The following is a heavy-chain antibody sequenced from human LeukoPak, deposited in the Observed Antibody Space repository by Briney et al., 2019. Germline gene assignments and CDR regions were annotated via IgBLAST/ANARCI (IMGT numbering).Heavy chain of an antibody. D-gene: IGHD1-26*01. Sequence: SETLSLTCTVSGGSISSYYWSWIRQPPGKGLEWIGEINHSGSTNYNPSLKSRVTISVDTSKNQFSLKLSSVTAADTAVYYCARGLGNYFILDAFDIWGQGTMVTVSS. CDR3: ARGLGNYFILDAFDI. J-gene: IGHJ3*02. V-gene: IGHV4-34*01. CDR1: GGSISSYY. CDR2: INHSGST.